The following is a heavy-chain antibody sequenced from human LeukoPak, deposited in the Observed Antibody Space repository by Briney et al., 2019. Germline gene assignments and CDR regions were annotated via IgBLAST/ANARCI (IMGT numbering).Heavy chain of an antibody. CDR1: GDPVSRGSYY. CDR3: AREVPWVWNFDL. CDR2: VYHTGST. D-gene: IGHD1-26*01. V-gene: IGHV4-61*01. Sequence: SETLSLTCTVSGDPVSRGSYYWSWIRQPPGKELEWIGYVYHTGSTNYNPSLKSRVTISVDTSKNEFSLKMTSVTAADTAVYYCAREVPWVWNFDLWGRGTLVTVSS. J-gene: IGHJ2*01.